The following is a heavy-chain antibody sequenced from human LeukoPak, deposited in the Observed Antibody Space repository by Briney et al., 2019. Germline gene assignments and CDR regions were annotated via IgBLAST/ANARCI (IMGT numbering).Heavy chain of an antibody. Sequence: SETLSLTCSVYGGSFSGYLWSWIRQAPGKGLEWIGEINQSGTTKYNPSLETRLTISVDRPKNQFSLNLSSVTAADTAVYYCARGFLASNYNWFDTWGQGTLVTVSS. CDR3: ARGFLASNYNWFDT. J-gene: IGHJ5*02. D-gene: IGHD1-1*01. CDR2: INQSGTT. V-gene: IGHV4-34*01. CDR1: GGSFSGYL.